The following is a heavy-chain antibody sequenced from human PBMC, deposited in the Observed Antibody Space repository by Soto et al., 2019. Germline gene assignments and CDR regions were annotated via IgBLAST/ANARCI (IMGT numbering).Heavy chain of an antibody. Sequence: EVQLVESGGGLVQPGGSLRLSCAASGFTFSSYSMNWVRQAPGKGLEWVSYISSSSSYIYYADSVKGRFTISRDNAKNSLYLQMNSLRAEDTAVYYCARDRAIFAPDYWGQGTLVTVSS. J-gene: IGHJ4*02. V-gene: IGHV3-21*05. CDR2: ISSSSSYI. CDR3: ARDRAIFAPDY. D-gene: IGHD3-3*01. CDR1: GFTFSSYS.